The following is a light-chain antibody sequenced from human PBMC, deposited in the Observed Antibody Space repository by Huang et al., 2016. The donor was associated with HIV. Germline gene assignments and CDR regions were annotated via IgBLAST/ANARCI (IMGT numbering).Light chain of an antibody. J-gene: IGKJ1*01. V-gene: IGKV3-20*01. Sequence: EIVLTQSPGTLSLSPGERAMFSCRASQSVNSYLAWYQQKPGHAPRLFIYGASSRATGIPDRFSGSGSGTDFTLTISRREPEDFAVYYCQQYGSSPWTFGQGTKVEIK. CDR2: GAS. CDR3: QQYGSSPWT. CDR1: QSVNSY.